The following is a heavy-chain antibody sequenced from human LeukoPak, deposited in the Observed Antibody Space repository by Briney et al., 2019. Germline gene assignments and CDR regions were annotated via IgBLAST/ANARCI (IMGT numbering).Heavy chain of an antibody. CDR3: ARVRGYSYGYGSDY. CDR1: GFTFSTFAM. CDR2: IYHSGST. J-gene: IGHJ4*02. Sequence: PGGSLRLSCAASGFTFSTFAMIWVRQPPGKGLEWIGSIYHSGSTYYNPSLKSRVTISVDTSKNQFSLKLSSVTAADTAVYYCARVRGYSYGYGSDYWGQGTLVTVSS. V-gene: IGHV4-38-2*01. D-gene: IGHD5-18*01.